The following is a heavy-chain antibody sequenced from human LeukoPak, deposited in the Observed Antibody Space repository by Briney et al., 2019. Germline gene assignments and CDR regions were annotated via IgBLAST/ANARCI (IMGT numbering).Heavy chain of an antibody. Sequence: SVRVSCKASGATFSDYSISWVRQAPGQGLEWMGRIIPILNVPNYAQKFEGRVTITADKSTSTAYMELTSLKSEDTAVYCCARDRRRASHFDYWGQGTLVTVSS. V-gene: IGHV1-69*04. J-gene: IGHJ4*02. CDR3: ARDRRRASHFDY. CDR2: IIPILNVP. D-gene: IGHD2-2*01. CDR1: GATFSDYS.